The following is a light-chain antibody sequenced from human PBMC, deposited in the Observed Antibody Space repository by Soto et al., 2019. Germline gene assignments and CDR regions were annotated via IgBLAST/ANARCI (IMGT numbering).Light chain of an antibody. Sequence: DIQMTQSPSSLSASVGDSVTITCRASQSINIDLSCYEHKPGKAPKLLINVASTLQAGVPSRLSGSGSGTDFALAISSLQPEDSATYYCLQSFSTPRPFGGGTKVDIK. J-gene: IGKJ4*01. CDR3: LQSFSTPRP. V-gene: IGKV1-39*01. CDR2: VAS. CDR1: QSINID.